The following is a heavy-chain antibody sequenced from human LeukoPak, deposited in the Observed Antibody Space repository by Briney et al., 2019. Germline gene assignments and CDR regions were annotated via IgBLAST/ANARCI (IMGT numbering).Heavy chain of an antibody. D-gene: IGHD3-22*01. CDR3: ARGRIVSMGYYYYYGMDV. CDR2: ISAYNGNT. Sequence: ASVKVSCKASGYTFTSYGISWVRQAPGQGLEWMGWISAYNGNTNYAQKLQGRVTMTTDTSTSTAYMELRSLRSDDAAVYYCARGRIVSMGYYYYYGMDVWGQGTTVTVSS. CDR1: GYTFTSYG. V-gene: IGHV1-18*01. J-gene: IGHJ6*02.